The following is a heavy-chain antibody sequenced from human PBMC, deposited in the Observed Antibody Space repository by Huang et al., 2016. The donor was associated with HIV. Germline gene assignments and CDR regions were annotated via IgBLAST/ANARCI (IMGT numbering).Heavy chain of an antibody. J-gene: IGHJ4*02. CDR2: AYYDGST. CDR1: GGPVSSGDYY. D-gene: IGHD3-22*01. V-gene: IGHV4-61*08. Sequence: QVHLQESGPGLVKPSETLSLTCTVSGGPVSSGDYYWSWVRQPPGKGLEWIAYAYYDGSTNNNPSLESRLSMSVDTSRNQFSLKLRSVTAADTAVYYCSRINYAKTTYYLDFDFWGQGTLVTVSS. CDR3: SRINYAKTTYYLDFDF.